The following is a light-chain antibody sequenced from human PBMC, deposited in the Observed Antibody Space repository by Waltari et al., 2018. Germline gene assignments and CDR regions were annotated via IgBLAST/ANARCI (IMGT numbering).Light chain of an antibody. CDR1: QSVSTY. Sequence: CRASQSVSTYLAWYQQKPGQAPRLLIYHASSRATGIPDRFSGSGSGTDFSLTISRLEPEDFAVYFCQHYLRLPATFGQGTKVEIK. CDR2: HAS. CDR3: QHYLRLPAT. V-gene: IGKV3-20*01. J-gene: IGKJ1*01.